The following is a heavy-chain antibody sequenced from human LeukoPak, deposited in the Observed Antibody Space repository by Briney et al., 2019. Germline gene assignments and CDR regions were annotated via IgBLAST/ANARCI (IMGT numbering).Heavy chain of an antibody. CDR2: INHSGST. J-gene: IGHJ6*02. Sequence: KPSETLSLTCAVYGGSFSGYYWSWIRQPPGKGLEWIGEINHSGSTNYNPSLKSRVTISVDTSKNQFSLKLSSVTAADTAVYYCARGKVGATFLRSAYYYYYGMDVWGQGTTVTVSS. V-gene: IGHV4-34*01. CDR3: ARGKVGATFLRSAYYYYYGMDV. CDR1: GGSFSGYY. D-gene: IGHD1-26*01.